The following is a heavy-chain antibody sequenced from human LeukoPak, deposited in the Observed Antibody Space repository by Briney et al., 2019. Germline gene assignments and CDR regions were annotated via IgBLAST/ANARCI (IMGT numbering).Heavy chain of an antibody. Sequence: GASVKVSCKASGGTFSSYAISWVRQAPGQGLEWMGWISAYNGNTNYAQKLQGRVTMTTDTSTSTAYMELRSLRSDDTAVYYCARVWFGESFDYWGQGTLVTVSS. J-gene: IGHJ4*02. CDR2: ISAYNGNT. V-gene: IGHV1-18*01. D-gene: IGHD3-10*01. CDR1: GGTFSSYA. CDR3: ARVWFGESFDY.